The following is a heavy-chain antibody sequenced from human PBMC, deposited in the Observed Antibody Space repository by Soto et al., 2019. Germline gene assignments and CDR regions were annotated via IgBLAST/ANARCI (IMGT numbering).Heavy chain of an antibody. CDR3: ASGRSDLWSGYYSYYGMDV. Sequence: QVQLVQSGAEVKKPGSSVKVSCKASGGTFSSYAISWVRQAPGQGLEWMGGIIPIFGTANYAQKFQGRVTINADESTSTAYMELSSLRAEDTAVYYCASGRSDLWSGYYSYYGMDVWGQGTTVTVSS. V-gene: IGHV1-69*01. D-gene: IGHD3-3*01. CDR1: GGTFSSYA. J-gene: IGHJ6*02. CDR2: IIPIFGTA.